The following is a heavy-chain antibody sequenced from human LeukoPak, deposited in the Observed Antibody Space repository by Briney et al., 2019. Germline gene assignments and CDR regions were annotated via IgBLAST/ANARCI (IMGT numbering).Heavy chain of an antibody. V-gene: IGHV3-48*02. CDR1: GFTFSSYS. D-gene: IGHD6-19*01. J-gene: IGHJ6*02. CDR3: ARPAVAGTEAYSYYYGMDV. Sequence: GGSLRLSCAASGFTFSSYSMNWVRQAPGKGLEWVSYISSSSSTIYYADSVKGRFTISRDNAKNSLYLQMNSLRDEDTAVYYRARPAVAGTEAYSYYYGMDVWGQGTTVTVSS. CDR2: ISSSSSTI.